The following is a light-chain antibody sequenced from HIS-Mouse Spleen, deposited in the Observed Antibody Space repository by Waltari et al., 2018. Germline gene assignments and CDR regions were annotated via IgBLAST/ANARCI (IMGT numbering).Light chain of an antibody. J-gene: IGLJ3*02. CDR1: NIGSKS. V-gene: IGLV3-21*03. CDR2: EDS. Sequence: SYVLTQPPSVSVAPGKTARITCGGNNIGSKSVHWYQQKPGQAPVLVVYEDSDRPSGIPERFSGSNSGNTATLTISGLQAEDEADYYCCSYAGSYTWVFGGGTKLTVL. CDR3: CSYAGSYTWV.